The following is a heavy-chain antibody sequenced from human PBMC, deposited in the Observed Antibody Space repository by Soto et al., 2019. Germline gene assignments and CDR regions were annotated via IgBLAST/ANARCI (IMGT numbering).Heavy chain of an antibody. V-gene: IGHV3-13*01. CDR3: ARVGGYTGYDCYFDY. J-gene: IGHJ4*02. D-gene: IGHD5-12*01. Sequence: PGGSLRLSCAASGFTFSSYDMHWVRQATGKSLEWVSAIGTAGDTSYPGSVMGRFTISRENAKNSLYLQMNSLRAGDTAVYYCARVGGYTGYDCYFDYWGKGALVTVSS. CDR2: IGTAGDT. CDR1: GFTFSSYD.